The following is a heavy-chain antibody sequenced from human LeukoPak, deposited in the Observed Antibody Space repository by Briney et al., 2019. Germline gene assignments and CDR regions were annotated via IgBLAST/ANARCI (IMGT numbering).Heavy chain of an antibody. CDR3: AKLPLVTLAIDS. CDR2: IYQSGTT. V-gene: IGHV4-38-2*01. D-gene: IGHD3-9*01. CDR1: GLSLNSAHY. J-gene: IGHJ5*01. Sequence: SETLSLTCDVSGLSLNSAHYWGWIRQPPGKGLGWFGSIYQSGTTYYNPSLKSRFTISKDTSKNQFSLTVTSVTAADTAVYYCAKLPLVTLAIDSWGQGTLVTVSS.